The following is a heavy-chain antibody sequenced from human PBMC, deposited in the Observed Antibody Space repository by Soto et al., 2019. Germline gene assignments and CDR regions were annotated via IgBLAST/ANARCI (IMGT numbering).Heavy chain of an antibody. CDR2: IYHSGST. J-gene: IGHJ5*02. Sequence: QLQLQESGSGLVKPSQTLSLTCAVSGGSISSGGYSWSWIRQPPGKGLEWIGYIYHSGSTYYNPSXXSXVXXSVDRSKNQFSLKLSSVTAADTAVYYCARGSWFDPWGQGTLVTVSS. V-gene: IGHV4-30-2*01. CDR1: GGSISSGGYS. CDR3: ARGSWFDP.